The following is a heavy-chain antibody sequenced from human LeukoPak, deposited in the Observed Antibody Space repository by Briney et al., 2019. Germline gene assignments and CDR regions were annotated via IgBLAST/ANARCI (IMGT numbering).Heavy chain of an antibody. CDR3: ARVYYDSSGYYSAPYYFDY. CDR1: GGSISSGSYY. Sequence: SQTLSLTCTVSGGSISSGSYYWSWIRQPAGKGLEWIGRIYTSGSTNYNPSLKSRVTISVDTSKNQFSLKLSSVTAADTAVYYCARVYYDSSGYYSAPYYFDYWGQGTLVTVSS. D-gene: IGHD3-22*01. CDR2: IYTSGST. J-gene: IGHJ4*02. V-gene: IGHV4-61*02.